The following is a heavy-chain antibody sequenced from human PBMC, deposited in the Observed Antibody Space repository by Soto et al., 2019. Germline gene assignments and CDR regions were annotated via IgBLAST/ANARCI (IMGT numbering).Heavy chain of an antibody. CDR2: ILNDGSNR. CDR3: ARDDEYSGNGLDV. Sequence: QVQLVESGGGVVQPGRSLRLSCAASGFTFSNYGIHLVRQAPGKGLEWVAVILNDGSNRYHADSVKDRFTISRDNSKNMLYLQMNSLRAEDTAVYYCARDDEYSGNGLDVWGQGTTVSVS. V-gene: IGHV3-33*01. J-gene: IGHJ6*02. D-gene: IGHD3-10*01. CDR1: GFTFSNYG.